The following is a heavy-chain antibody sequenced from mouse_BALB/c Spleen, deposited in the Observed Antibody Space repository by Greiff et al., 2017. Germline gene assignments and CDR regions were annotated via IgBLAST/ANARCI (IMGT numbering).Heavy chain of an antibody. J-gene: IGHJ4*01. CDR3: ARGRGNLYAMDY. D-gene: IGHD2-1*01. CDR2: ISSGSSTI. CDR1: GFTFSSFG. Sequence: EVQGVESGGGLVQPGGSRKLSCAASGFTFSSFGMHWVRQAPEKGLEWVAYISSGSSTIYYADTVKGRFTISRDNPKNTLFLQMTSLRSEDTAMYYCARGRGNLYAMDYWGQGTSVTVSS. V-gene: IGHV5-17*02.